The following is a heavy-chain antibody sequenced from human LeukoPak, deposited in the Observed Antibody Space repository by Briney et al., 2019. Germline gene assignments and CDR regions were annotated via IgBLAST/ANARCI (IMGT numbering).Heavy chain of an antibody. CDR3: ARTGYYYDSMGFDY. CDR2: IYCSGST. D-gene: IGHD3-22*01. J-gene: IGHJ4*02. Sequence: PSQTLSLTCTVSGGSISSGGYYWSWIRQHPGKGLEWIGYIYCSGSTYYNPSLKSRVTISVDTSKNQFSLKLSSVTAADTAVYYCARTGYYYDSMGFDYWGQGTLVTVSS. V-gene: IGHV4-31*03. CDR1: GGSISSGGYY.